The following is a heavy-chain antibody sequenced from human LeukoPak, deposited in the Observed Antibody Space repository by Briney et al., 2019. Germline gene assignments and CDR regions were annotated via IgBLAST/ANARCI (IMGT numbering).Heavy chain of an antibody. CDR3: ARGANYYGSGSYYYEGYFDY. CDR1: GFTFSTYA. V-gene: IGHV3-30-3*01. Sequence: GGSLRLSCAASGFTFSTYAMHWVRQAPGKGLEWVALISYDGSNKFYADSVKGRFTISRDNSKDTLYLQMNSLRAGDTAVYYCARGANYYGSGSYYYEGYFDYWGQGTLVTVPS. D-gene: IGHD3-10*01. J-gene: IGHJ4*02. CDR2: ISYDGSNK.